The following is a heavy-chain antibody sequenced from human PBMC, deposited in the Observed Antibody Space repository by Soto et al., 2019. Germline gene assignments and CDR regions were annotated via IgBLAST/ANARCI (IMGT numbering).Heavy chain of an antibody. Sequence: EVQLLESGGGLVQPGGSLRLSCAASGFTFNNYAMGWVRQAPGKGLEWVSAITDSGDDTYYIDSVNGRFTISRDNSKSTLYLQMNSLRAEDTAIYYCAKLGSSSWSPHYYFDYWGQGTLVTVSS. CDR3: AKLGSSSWSPHYYFDY. J-gene: IGHJ4*02. D-gene: IGHD2-2*01. CDR1: GFTFNNYA. CDR2: ITDSGDDT. V-gene: IGHV3-23*01.